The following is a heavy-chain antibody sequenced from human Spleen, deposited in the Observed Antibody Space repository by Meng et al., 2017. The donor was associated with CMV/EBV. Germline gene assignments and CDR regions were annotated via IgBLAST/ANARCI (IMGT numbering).Heavy chain of an antibody. CDR1: GYNFTGHY. Sequence: ASVKVSCKASGYNFTGHYIHWVRQAPGQGLEWMGWINPNSGGTHYAQKFQGRVSMTGVTSITTAYMELSRLRSDDMAVYYCARVKRYCTGGSCSSTGYYGMDVWGQGTTVTVSS. D-gene: IGHD2-15*01. CDR2: INPNSGGT. V-gene: IGHV1-2*02. CDR3: ARVKRYCTGGSCSSTGYYGMDV. J-gene: IGHJ6*02.